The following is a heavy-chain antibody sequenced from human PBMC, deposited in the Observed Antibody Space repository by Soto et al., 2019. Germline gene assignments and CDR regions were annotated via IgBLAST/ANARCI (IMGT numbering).Heavy chain of an antibody. CDR1: GFAFTNHA. D-gene: IGHD2-15*01. V-gene: IGHV3-23*01. J-gene: IGHJ4*02. Sequence: EIQLLESGGGLVQPGGSLRLSCAASGFAFTNHALSWVRRAPGKGLEWVSTVSPDGGGNLYADTVKGRFNISRDNSQSTLEPETNSMRAQTTALYYCARKLPNIAPYCSWGPGTLVTVSS. CDR2: VSPDGGGN. CDR3: ARKLPNIAPYCS.